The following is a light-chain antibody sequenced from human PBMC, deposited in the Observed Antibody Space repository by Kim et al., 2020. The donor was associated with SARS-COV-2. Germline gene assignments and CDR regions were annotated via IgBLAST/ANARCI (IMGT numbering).Light chain of an antibody. CDR3: QVWDSSTVV. Sequence: SVALGQTARITCGGNYIGSKNVHWYQQKPGQAPVLVIYRDSNRPSGIPERFSRSNSGNTATLTISRAQAGDEADYYCQVWDSSTVVFGGGTQLTVL. J-gene: IGLJ2*01. CDR1: YIGSKN. CDR2: RDS. V-gene: IGLV3-9*01.